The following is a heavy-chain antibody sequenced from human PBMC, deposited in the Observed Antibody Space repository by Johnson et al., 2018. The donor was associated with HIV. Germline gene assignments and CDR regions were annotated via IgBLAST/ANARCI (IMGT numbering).Heavy chain of an antibody. CDR3: ARDLGYDYDSSGHDAFDI. CDR2: INSDGSST. Sequence: VQLVESGGGLVQPGGSLRLSCAASGFTFSSYWMHWVRQAPGKGLVWVSRINSDGSSTSYADSVKGRFTISRDNAKNTLYLQMNSLRAEDTALYYCARDLGYDYDSSGHDAFDIWGQGTMVTVSS. V-gene: IGHV3-74*01. D-gene: IGHD3-22*01. CDR1: GFTFSSYW. J-gene: IGHJ3*02.